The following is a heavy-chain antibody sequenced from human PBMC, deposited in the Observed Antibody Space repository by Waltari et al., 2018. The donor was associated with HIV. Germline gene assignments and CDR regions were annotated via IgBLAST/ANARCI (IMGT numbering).Heavy chain of an antibody. CDR1: GGSLSCYF. CDR3: ARSRGRIRWFEC. V-gene: IGHV4-34*01. D-gene: IGHD3-16*01. Sequence: QVQLQQWGAGLLKASETLSLTCAVYGGSLSCYFCTWIRQPPGKPLEWIGEINHRASINYNPSLKSRVSMSVDTSKNQFSLSLTSVTAADTAVYYCARSRGRIRWFECWGQGTQVTVTS. J-gene: IGHJ4*02. CDR2: INHRASI.